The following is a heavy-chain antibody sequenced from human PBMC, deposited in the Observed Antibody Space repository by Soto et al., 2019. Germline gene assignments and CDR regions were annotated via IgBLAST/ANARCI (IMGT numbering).Heavy chain of an antibody. D-gene: IGHD2-8*01. J-gene: IGHJ4*02. CDR3: TADVSFGSPGIDY. V-gene: IGHV3-15*07. CDR2: IKSATSGGTT. Sequence: EVQLVESGGGLVKPGGSLRLSCAASGFTFNSAWLNWVRQAPGKGLEWVALIKSATSGGTTHYAAPVKGRLTISRDDSQKTLYLHMDSLKTEDTAVYYCTADVSFGSPGIDYWGQGTLITVSS. CDR1: GFTFNSAW.